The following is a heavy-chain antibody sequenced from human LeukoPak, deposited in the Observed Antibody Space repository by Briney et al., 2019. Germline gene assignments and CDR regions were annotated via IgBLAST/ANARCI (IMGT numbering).Heavy chain of an antibody. D-gene: IGHD1-26*01. V-gene: IGHV3-30*04. CDR2: VSYDGSNK. Sequence: GGSLRHSCGPCGFTLSVYVMLWLRQAPARGVAWVAIVSYDGSNKYYADSVKGRFTISRDNSKNTVYLRMNSLRAEDTAVYYCARDPYSGSRVGSYTWFDPWGQGTLVTVSS. CDR1: GFTLSVYV. J-gene: IGHJ5*02. CDR3: ARDPYSGSRVGSYTWFDP.